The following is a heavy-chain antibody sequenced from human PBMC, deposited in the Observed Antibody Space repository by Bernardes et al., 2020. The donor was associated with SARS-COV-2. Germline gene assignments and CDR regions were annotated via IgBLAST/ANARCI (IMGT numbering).Heavy chain of an antibody. CDR3: ARAGGYQLLSAAAGTHWFDP. V-gene: IGHV4-34*01. CDR2: INHSGST. Sequence: SETLSLTCAVYGGSFSGYYWSWIRQPPGKGLEWIGEINHSGSTNYNPSLKSRVTISVDTSKNQFSLKLSSVTAADTAVYYCARAGGYQLLSAAAGTHWFDPCGQGTLVTVSS. D-gene: IGHD2-2*01. CDR1: GGSFSGYY. J-gene: IGHJ5*02.